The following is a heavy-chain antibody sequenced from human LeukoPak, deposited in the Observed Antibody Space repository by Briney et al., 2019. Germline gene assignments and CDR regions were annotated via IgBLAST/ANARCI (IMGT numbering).Heavy chain of an antibody. CDR3: ARLLLLWFGEPDY. D-gene: IGHD3-10*01. V-gene: IGHV4-39*01. CDR2: IYYSGST. J-gene: IGHJ4*02. Sequence: GSLRLSCAASGFTFSSYEMNWVRQPPGKGLEWIGSIYYSGSTYYNPSLKSRVTISGDTSKNQFSPKLSSVTAADTAVYYCARLLLLWFGEPDYWGQGTVVTVSS. CDR1: GFTFSSYE.